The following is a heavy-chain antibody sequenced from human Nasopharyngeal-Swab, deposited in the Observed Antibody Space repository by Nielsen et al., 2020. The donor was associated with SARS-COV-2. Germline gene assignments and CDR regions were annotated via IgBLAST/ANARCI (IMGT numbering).Heavy chain of an antibody. Sequence: WIRQPPGKGLEWIGYIYYSGSTNYNPSLKSRVTISVDTSKNQLSLKLSSVTAADTAVYYCASLGRLGYYDITRRRAFDIWGQGTMVTVSS. CDR2: IYYSGST. J-gene: IGHJ3*02. V-gene: IGHV4-59*01. D-gene: IGHD3-22*01. CDR3: ASLGRLGYYDITRRRAFDI.